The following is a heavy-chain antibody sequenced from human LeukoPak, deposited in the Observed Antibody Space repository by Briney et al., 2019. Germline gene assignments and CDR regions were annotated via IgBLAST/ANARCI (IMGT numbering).Heavy chain of an antibody. CDR3: ARDSHQLLYDY. Sequence: PGGSLRLSCAASGFTFSSYSMNWVRQAPGKGLEWVSYISSSRSTIYYADSVKGRFTISRDNAKNSLYLQMNSLRAEDTAVYYCARDSHQLLYDYWGQGTLVTVSS. V-gene: IGHV3-48*04. D-gene: IGHD2-2*02. CDR2: ISSSRSTI. J-gene: IGHJ4*02. CDR1: GFTFSSYS.